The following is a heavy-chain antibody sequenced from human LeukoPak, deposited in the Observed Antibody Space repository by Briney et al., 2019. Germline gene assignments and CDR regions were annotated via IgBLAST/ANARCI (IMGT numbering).Heavy chain of an antibody. CDR2: IYYSGST. CDR1: GGSISSGDYY. V-gene: IGHV4-30-4*08. Sequence: PSQTLSLTCTVSGGSISSGDYYWSWIRQPPGKGLEWIGYIYYSGSTYYNPSLESQVTISVDTSKNQFSLKLSSVTAADTAVYYCARGYYYDSSGSFDYWGQGTLVTVSS. D-gene: IGHD3-22*01. J-gene: IGHJ4*02. CDR3: ARGYYYDSSGSFDY.